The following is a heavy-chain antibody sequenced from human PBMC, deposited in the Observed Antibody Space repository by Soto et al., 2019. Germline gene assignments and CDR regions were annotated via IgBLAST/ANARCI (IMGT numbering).Heavy chain of an antibody. Sequence: ASGKVSCYAAGDTFTDYDINWVRQAPGQGIEWMGWIHLESRKTSFAQKFQGRLTMTGETSIDTAYMDLTSLTSEDTAVYYCAITPGWFAGMAVWGQGTTVTVSS. CDR1: GDTFTDYD. J-gene: IGHJ6*02. CDR3: AITPGWFAGMAV. CDR2: IHLESRKT. D-gene: IGHD6-19*01. V-gene: IGHV1-8*01.